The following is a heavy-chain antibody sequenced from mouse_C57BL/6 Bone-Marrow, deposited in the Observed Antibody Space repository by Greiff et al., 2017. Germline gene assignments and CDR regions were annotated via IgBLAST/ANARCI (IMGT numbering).Heavy chain of an antibody. J-gene: IGHJ3*01. Sequence: QVQLQQPGAELVKPGASVKLSCKASGYTFTSYWMHWVKQRPGQGLEWIGMIHPNSGSTNYNEKFKSKATLTVDKSSSTAYMQLSSLTSEDSAVXYCARTDSSGYGWFAYWGQGTLVTVSA. D-gene: IGHD3-2*02. CDR1: GYTFTSYW. V-gene: IGHV1-64*01. CDR3: ARTDSSGYGWFAY. CDR2: IHPNSGST.